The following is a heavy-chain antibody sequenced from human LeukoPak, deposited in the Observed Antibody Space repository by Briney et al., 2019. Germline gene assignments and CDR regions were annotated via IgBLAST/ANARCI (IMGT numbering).Heavy chain of an antibody. CDR3: ARDRRYDAFDI. V-gene: IGHV3-7*01. CDR1: GFTFSSYW. J-gene: IGHJ3*02. Sequence: GGSLRLSCAASGFTFSSYWITWVRQAPGKGLEWVANIKQDGSEQYYVDSVKGRFTISRDNAKNSLYLQMNSLRAEDTAVYYCARDRRYDAFDIWGQGTMVTVSS. CDR2: IKQDGSEQ.